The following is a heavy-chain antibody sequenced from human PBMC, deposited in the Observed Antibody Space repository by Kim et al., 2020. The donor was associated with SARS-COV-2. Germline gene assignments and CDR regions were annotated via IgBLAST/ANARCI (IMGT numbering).Heavy chain of an antibody. J-gene: IGHJ4*02. CDR1: GFTFSSYW. D-gene: IGHD3-22*01. CDR3: ARGCYYDSSGCKEFDY. V-gene: IGHV3-7*03. Sequence: GGSLRLSCAASGFTFSSYWMSWVRQAPGKGLEWVANIKQDGSEKYYVDSVKGRFTISRDNAKNSLYLQMNSLRAEDTAVYYCARGCYYDSSGCKEFDYWGQGTLVTVSS. CDR2: IKQDGSEK.